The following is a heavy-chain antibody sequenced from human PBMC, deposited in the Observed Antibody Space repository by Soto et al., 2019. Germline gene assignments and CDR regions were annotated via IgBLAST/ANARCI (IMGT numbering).Heavy chain of an antibody. CDR3: ARGGGIYSISWPLDY. CDR2: TSDYSGNT. V-gene: IGHV1-18*04. J-gene: IGHJ4*02. Sequence: ASVKVSCKASGYTFTNYGISWVRQAPGQGLEWMGWTSDYSGNTNYAQKFQGRVTLTTDTSTSTAYMELRSLRSDDTAVYYCARGGGIYSISWPLDYWGQGTLVTVSS. CDR1: GYTFTNYG. D-gene: IGHD6-13*01.